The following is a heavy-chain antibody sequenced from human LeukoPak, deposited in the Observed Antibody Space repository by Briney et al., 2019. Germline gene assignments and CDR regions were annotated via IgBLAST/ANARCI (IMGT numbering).Heavy chain of an antibody. J-gene: IGHJ4*02. CDR2: IFYNGST. CDR1: GDSISTSYDV. Sequence: PAETLSLTCTVSGDSISTSYDVWGWIRQSPGRRLEWGGNIFYNGSTYYNPSLKIRVTISVDTSKSQFSLQLSSVTAADTAVYYCAGFYYDYVWGSYRPNFDSWGQGTLVTVSS. CDR3: AGFYYDYVWGSYRPNFDS. V-gene: IGHV4-39*07. D-gene: IGHD3-16*02.